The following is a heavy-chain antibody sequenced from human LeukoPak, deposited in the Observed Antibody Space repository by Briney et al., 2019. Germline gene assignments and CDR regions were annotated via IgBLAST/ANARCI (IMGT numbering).Heavy chain of an antibody. Sequence: GGSLRLSCAASGFTFSSYTMNWVRQAPGKGLEWVSSISYSSSYIYYADSVKGRFTISRDNSKNTLYLQMNSLRAEDTAVYYCARRAGAYSHPYDYWGQGTLVTVSS. CDR2: ISYSSSYI. V-gene: IGHV3-21*04. CDR1: GFTFSSYT. D-gene: IGHD4/OR15-4a*01. J-gene: IGHJ4*02. CDR3: ARRAGAYSHPYDY.